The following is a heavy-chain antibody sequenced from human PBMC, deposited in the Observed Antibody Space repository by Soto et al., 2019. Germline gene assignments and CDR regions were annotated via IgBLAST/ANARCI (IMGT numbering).Heavy chain of an antibody. CDR1: GFTFSSYA. CDR2: IFASSTTI. V-gene: IGHV3-48*04. D-gene: IGHD3-9*01. CDR3: ARDRDWAFDF. J-gene: IGHJ4*02. Sequence: GGSLRLSCAASGFTFSSYAMHWVRQAPGKGLEWISYIFASSTTIYYADSVKGRFTVSRDNAQNSLFLLMNSLRAEDTAVYYCARDRDWAFDFWGRGTLVTVSS.